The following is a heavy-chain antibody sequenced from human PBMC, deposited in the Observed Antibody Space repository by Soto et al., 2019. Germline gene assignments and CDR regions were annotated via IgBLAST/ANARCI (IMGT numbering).Heavy chain of an antibody. V-gene: IGHV3-48*02. Sequence: EVQLVDSGGGLVQPGGSLRLSCEVSGFTFSRYSMNWVRQAPGKGLEWVSYIGSSGDSTIYYADSVQGRFTISRDNAKNSLYLQMNSLRDDDTAVYYCVKGEGYCSGGRCYNWFDSWGQGTLVTVSS. D-gene: IGHD2-15*01. CDR1: GFTFSRYS. CDR3: VKGEGYCSGGRCYNWFDS. J-gene: IGHJ5*01. CDR2: IGSSGDSTI.